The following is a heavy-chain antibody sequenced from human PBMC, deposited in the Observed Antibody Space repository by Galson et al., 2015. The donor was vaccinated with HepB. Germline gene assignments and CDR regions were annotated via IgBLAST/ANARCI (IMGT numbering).Heavy chain of an antibody. Sequence: SVKVSCKASGGTFSSYAISWVRQAPGQGLEWMGGIIPIFGTANYAQKFQGRVTITADESTSTAYMELSSLRSEDTAVYYCAREGERVVGATTLWVRAFDIWGRGTMVTVSS. CDR3: AREGERVVGATTLWVRAFDI. J-gene: IGHJ3*02. CDR1: GGTFSSYA. CDR2: IIPIFGTA. D-gene: IGHD1-26*01. V-gene: IGHV1-69*13.